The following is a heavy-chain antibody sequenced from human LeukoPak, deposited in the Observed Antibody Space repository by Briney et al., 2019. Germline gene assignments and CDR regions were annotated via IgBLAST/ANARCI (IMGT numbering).Heavy chain of an antibody. J-gene: IGHJ4*02. D-gene: IGHD3-22*01. CDR2: IIPILGTA. V-gene: IGHV1-69*13. CDR1: GGTFSSYA. Sequence: SVKVSCKASGGTFSSYAISWVRQAPGQGLEWMGGIIPILGTANYAQKFQGRVTITADESTSTAYMELSSLRSEDTAVYYCARAPPGMTMMTDYWGQGTLVTVSS. CDR3: ARAPPGMTMMTDY.